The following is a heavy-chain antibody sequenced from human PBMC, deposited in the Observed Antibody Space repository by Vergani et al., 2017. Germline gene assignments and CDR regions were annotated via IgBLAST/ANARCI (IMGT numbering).Heavy chain of an antibody. D-gene: IGHD2-15*01. Sequence: QVRLQESGPGLVKPSETLSLTCSVSGGSMSGYYWSWIRQPPGKELGWIGYMYHSGSTNYNPSLKTPVTISVDTSKNQFSLALTSVTAADTAVYYCASDTHNGQRADLWGQGILVNVTS. V-gene: IGHV4-59*01. J-gene: IGHJ5*02. CDR3: ASDTHNGQRADL. CDR1: GGSMSGYY. CDR2: MYHSGST.